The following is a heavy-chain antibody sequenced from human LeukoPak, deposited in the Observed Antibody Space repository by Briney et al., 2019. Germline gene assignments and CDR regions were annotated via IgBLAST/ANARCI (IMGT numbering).Heavy chain of an antibody. D-gene: IGHD6-13*01. CDR2: IYYSGST. V-gene: IGHV4-39*01. CDR3: ARRSSSWYPNDY. Sequence: SETLSLTCTVSGGSISSSSYYWGWIRQPPGKGLEWIGSIYYSGSTYYNPSLKSRVTISVDTSKNQFSLKLSSVTAADTAVYYCARRSSSWYPNDYWGQGTLVTVPS. CDR1: GGSISSSSYY. J-gene: IGHJ4*02.